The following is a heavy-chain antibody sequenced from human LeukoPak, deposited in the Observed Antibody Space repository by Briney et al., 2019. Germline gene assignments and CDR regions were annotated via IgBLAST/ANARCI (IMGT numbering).Heavy chain of an antibody. CDR3: ARHPPLGFWFDP. CDR1: GGSISSYY. Sequence: SETLSLTCTVSGGSISSYYWSWIRQPPGKGLEWIGYMYYSGSTNYNPSLKSRVTISVDTSKSQISLNLSSVTAADTAVYYRARHPPLGFWFDPWGQGTLVTVSS. V-gene: IGHV4-59*08. D-gene: IGHD1-26*01. J-gene: IGHJ5*02. CDR2: MYYSGST.